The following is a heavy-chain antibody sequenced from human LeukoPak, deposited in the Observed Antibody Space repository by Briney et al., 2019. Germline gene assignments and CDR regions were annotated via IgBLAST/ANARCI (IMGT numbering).Heavy chain of an antibody. J-gene: IGHJ4*02. D-gene: IGHD3-22*01. CDR1: GYTFSSYS. V-gene: IGHV3-21*01. CDR2: ISVRSNYI. Sequence: GGSLRLSCAASGYTFSSYSINWVRQAPGKGLEWVSSISVRSNYIYYADSVRGRFRISRDDARDSLYQQMNSLRAEDTAVYYCVRLRRNSDTSGFYYYYDFWGQGTLVTVSS. CDR3: VRLRRNSDTSGFYYYYDF.